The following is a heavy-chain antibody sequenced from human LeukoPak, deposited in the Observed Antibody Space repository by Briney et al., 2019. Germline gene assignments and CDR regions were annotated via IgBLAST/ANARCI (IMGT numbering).Heavy chain of an antibody. Sequence: GGSLRLSCTASGFTFSSYWMSWVRQAPGRGLEWVANIKEDGSEKYYVDSVTGRLTISRDNAKNSLYLQMNILRAEDTAVYYCAREYYYNDSGHGASRYWGQGTLVTVSP. D-gene: IGHD3-22*01. CDR2: IKEDGSEK. CDR1: GFTFSSYW. V-gene: IGHV3-7*05. CDR3: AREYYYNDSGHGASRY. J-gene: IGHJ4*02.